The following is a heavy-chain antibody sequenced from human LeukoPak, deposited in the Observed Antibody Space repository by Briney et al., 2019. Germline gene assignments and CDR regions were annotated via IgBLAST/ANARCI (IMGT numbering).Heavy chain of an antibody. CDR2: IKQDGSEK. CDR3: ARETPCGGDCYHFDY. D-gene: IGHD2-21*02. V-gene: IGHV3-7*01. Sequence: GGSLRLSCAASGFTFSSYWMSCVRQAPGKGLEWVANIKQDGSEKYYVDSVKGRFTISRDNAKNSLYLQMNSLRAEDTAVYYCARETPCGGDCYHFDYWGQGTLVTVSS. CDR1: GFTFSSYW. J-gene: IGHJ4*02.